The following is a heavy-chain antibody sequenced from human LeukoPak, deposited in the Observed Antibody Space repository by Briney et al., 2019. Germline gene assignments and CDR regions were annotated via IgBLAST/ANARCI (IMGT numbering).Heavy chain of an antibody. V-gene: IGHV3-30*04. CDR1: GFTFSTYA. CDR2: ISYDGVNK. Sequence: GGSLRLSCAASGFTFSTYAMHCVRQAPGKGLEWVAIISYDGVNKYYADSVKGRFTISRDNSKNTLYLQMNSLRAEDTAVYYCAKTPRHDFWSANDWGQGTLVTVSS. D-gene: IGHD3-3*01. J-gene: IGHJ4*02. CDR3: AKTPRHDFWSAND.